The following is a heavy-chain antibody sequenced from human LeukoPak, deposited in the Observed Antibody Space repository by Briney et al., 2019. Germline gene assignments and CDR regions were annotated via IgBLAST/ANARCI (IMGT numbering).Heavy chain of an antibody. V-gene: IGHV3-30*18. CDR3: AKDLQRATGGYYDSSRCFDY. J-gene: IGHJ4*02. Sequence: GGSLRLSCAASAFTFSSYGMHWVRQAPGKGLEWVALISYDGSDKDYAKSVKGRFTISRDNSKNTLYLQMNSLRADDTAVYYCAKDLQRATGGYYDSSRCFDYWGQGTLVTVSS. CDR2: ISYDGSDK. CDR1: AFTFSSYG. D-gene: IGHD3-22*01.